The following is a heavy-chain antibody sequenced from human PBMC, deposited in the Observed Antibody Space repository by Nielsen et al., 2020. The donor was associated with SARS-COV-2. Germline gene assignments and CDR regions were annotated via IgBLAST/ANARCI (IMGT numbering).Heavy chain of an antibody. CDR2: IYYSGST. J-gene: IGHJ4*02. CDR1: GGSISSGGYY. V-gene: IGHV4-31*01. D-gene: IGHD3-3*01. CDR3: ARGYPKSTIRFLEWKLPYFDY. Sequence: SETLSLTCTVSGGSISSGGYYWNWIRQHPGKGLEWIGNIYYSGSTFYNPSVKSHFTMSLDTSKNQFSLNLTSVTAADTAVYYCARGYPKSTIRFLEWKLPYFDYWGQGTLVTVSS.